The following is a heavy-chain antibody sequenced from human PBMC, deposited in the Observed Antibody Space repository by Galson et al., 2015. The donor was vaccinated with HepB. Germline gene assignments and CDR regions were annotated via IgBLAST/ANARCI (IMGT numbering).Heavy chain of an antibody. Sequence: SVKVSCKASGGTFSSYTISWVRQAPGQGLEWMGRIIPILGIANYAQKFQGRVTITADKSTSTAYMELSSLRSEDTAVYYCARDGIIVTPDAFDIWGQGTMVTVSP. D-gene: IGHD2/OR15-2a*01. CDR3: ARDGIIVTPDAFDI. CDR2: IIPILGIA. V-gene: IGHV1-69*04. J-gene: IGHJ3*02. CDR1: GGTFSSYT.